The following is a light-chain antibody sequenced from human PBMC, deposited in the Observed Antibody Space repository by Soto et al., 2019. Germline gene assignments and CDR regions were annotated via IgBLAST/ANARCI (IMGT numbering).Light chain of an antibody. J-gene: IGLJ7*01. CDR1: SSNIGSHT. CDR2: TND. V-gene: IGLV1-44*01. Sequence: QSVLTQPPSTSGTPGQRVTISCSGSSSNIGSHTVNWYQQVPGTAPRLLIYTNDQRPSGVPERFSGSKSGTSASLAISGLQSEDAATYYCATWDDNLNGPVFGGGTQLTVL. CDR3: ATWDDNLNGPV.